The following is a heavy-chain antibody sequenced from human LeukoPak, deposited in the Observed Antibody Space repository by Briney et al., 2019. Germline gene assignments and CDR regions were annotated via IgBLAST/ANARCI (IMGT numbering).Heavy chain of an antibody. CDR3: ARTQAYYDFWSGYYDPDYFDY. CDR1: GYTFTSYD. J-gene: IGHJ4*02. V-gene: IGHV1-8*03. CDR2: MNPNSGNT. Sequence: ASVKVSCKAPGYTFTSYDINWVRQATGQGLEWMGWMNPNSGNTGYAQKFQGRVTITRNTSISTAYMELSSLRSEDTAVYYCARTQAYYDFWSGYYDPDYFDYWGQGTLVTVSS. D-gene: IGHD3-3*01.